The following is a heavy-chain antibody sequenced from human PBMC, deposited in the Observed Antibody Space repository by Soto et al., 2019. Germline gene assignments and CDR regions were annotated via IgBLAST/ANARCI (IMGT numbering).Heavy chain of an antibody. D-gene: IGHD5-12*01. V-gene: IGHV4-59*01. CDR1: GDSIRSYY. CDR2: IYYSGST. J-gene: IGHJ6*02. Sequence: SETLSLTCTVSGDSIRSYYWTWIRQPPGKGLELIGYIYYSGSTRYNPSLKSRVTISVDMSKNQFSLKLSSVITADTAVYYCARAYGGFDNGLDVWGQGTAVTVSS. CDR3: ARAYGGFDNGLDV.